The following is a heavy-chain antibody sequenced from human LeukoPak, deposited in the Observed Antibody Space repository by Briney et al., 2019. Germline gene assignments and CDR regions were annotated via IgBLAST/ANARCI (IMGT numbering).Heavy chain of an antibody. CDR3: ARGPRLYYDSSGYLRSWYFDL. Sequence: SETLSLTCTVSGGSISSSSHYWGWIRQPPGKGLEWIGSVYYSGSTNYNPCLKSRVTISVDTSKDQFSLKLSSVTAADTAVYYCARGPRLYYDSSGYLRSWYFDLWGRGTLVTVSS. CDR2: VYYSGST. J-gene: IGHJ2*01. V-gene: IGHV4-39*07. CDR1: GGSISSSSHY. D-gene: IGHD3-22*01.